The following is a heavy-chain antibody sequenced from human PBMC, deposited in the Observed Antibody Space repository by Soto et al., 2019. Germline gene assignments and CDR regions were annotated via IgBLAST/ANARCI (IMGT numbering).Heavy chain of an antibody. Sequence: ASVKVSCKASGYTFTGYYMHWVRQAPGQGLEWMGWINPNSGGTNYAQKFQGWVTMTRDTSISTAYMELSRLRSDDTAVYYCARDFYDSSGYYQYYFDYWGQGTLVTVSS. J-gene: IGHJ4*02. CDR1: GYTFTGYY. CDR2: INPNSGGT. CDR3: ARDFYDSSGYYQYYFDY. D-gene: IGHD3-22*01. V-gene: IGHV1-2*04.